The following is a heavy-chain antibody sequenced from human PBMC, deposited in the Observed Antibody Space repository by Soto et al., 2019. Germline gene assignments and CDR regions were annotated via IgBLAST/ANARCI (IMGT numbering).Heavy chain of an antibody. J-gene: IGHJ6*02. V-gene: IGHV3-74*01. CDR3: ARGGAARAYYYYGLDV. Sequence: HPGWSLRLSCASSVFTIINYWMQWVRQVPGKGLVWVSRINSNGRSTNYADSVKGRFTISRDNATNTLHLQMDSLRAEDTAMYFCARGGAARAYYYYGLDVWGLGTTVTVSS. CDR2: INSNGRST. CDR1: VFTIINYW. D-gene: IGHD6-6*01.